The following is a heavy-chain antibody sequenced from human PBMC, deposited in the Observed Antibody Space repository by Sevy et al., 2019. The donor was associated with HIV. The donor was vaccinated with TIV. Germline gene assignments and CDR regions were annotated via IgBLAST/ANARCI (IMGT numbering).Heavy chain of an antibody. V-gene: IGHV3-53*01. CDR3: ARGSTYYYDDSGYSTRGDAFDI. J-gene: IGHJ3*02. D-gene: IGHD3-22*01. CDR2: IYTGGST. Sequence: GGSLRLSCAASGFTVSSNYMTWVRQAPGKGLEWVSVIYTGGSTYYAESVKGRFTISRDNSKNTVYLRMNSLRAEDTAMYYCARGSTYYYDDSGYSTRGDAFDIWGQRTMVTVSS. CDR1: GFTVSSNY.